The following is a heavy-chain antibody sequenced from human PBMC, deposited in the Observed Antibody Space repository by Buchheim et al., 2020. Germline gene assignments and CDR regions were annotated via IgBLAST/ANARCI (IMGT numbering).Heavy chain of an antibody. V-gene: IGHV3-7*01. D-gene: IGHD3-22*01. Sequence: EVQLVESGGGLVQPGGSLRLSCAASGFTFSSYWMSWVRQAPGKGLEWVANIKQDGSEKYYVDSVKGRFTISRDNAKNLLYLQMNSLRAEDTAVYYCAGDSPYYYDSSGYYLLDYWGQGTL. J-gene: IGHJ4*02. CDR1: GFTFSSYW. CDR2: IKQDGSEK. CDR3: AGDSPYYYDSSGYYLLDY.